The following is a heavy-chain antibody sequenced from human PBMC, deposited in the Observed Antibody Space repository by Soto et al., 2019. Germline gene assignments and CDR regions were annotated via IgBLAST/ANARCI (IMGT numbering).Heavy chain of an antibody. V-gene: IGHV1-3*01. Sequence: ASVKVSCKASGYTFTSYAMHWVRQAPGQRLEWMGWINAGNGNTKYSQKFQGRVTITRDTSASTAYMELSSLRSEDTAVYYCARMYPDPYQLPAMHYYYYGMDVWGQGTTVTVSS. D-gene: IGHD2-2*01. CDR3: ARMYPDPYQLPAMHYYYYGMDV. J-gene: IGHJ6*02. CDR2: INAGNGNT. CDR1: GYTFTSYA.